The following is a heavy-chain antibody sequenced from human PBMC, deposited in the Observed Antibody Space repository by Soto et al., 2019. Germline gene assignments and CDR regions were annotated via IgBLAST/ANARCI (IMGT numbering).Heavy chain of an antibody. Sequence: SETLSLTCSVSGGSLSDGDYFWSWIRQPPGKGLEWIGYIYHPGNTDSNPSFKSRVTISVDTSKNQFSLKLNSVTAADTAVYYCARDLWGYCGTDCYPLDVWGQGTTVTVSS. V-gene: IGHV4-61*08. D-gene: IGHD2-21*02. CDR3: ARDLWGYCGTDCYPLDV. J-gene: IGHJ6*02. CDR1: GGSLSDGDYF. CDR2: IYHPGNT.